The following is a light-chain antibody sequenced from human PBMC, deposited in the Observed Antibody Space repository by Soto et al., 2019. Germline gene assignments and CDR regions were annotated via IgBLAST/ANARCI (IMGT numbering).Light chain of an antibody. CDR2: GAS. CDR3: QQYASSPWT. V-gene: IGKV3-20*01. J-gene: IGKJ1*01. CDR1: ETVRTGS. Sequence: EIVLTQSPATLSLSPGEKATLSCRASETVRTGSLAWYQQKPGQAPRLLIFGASVRATDIPDRFSGSGSGTDFTLTITRLAPEDFAVYRCQQYASSPWTFGQGTKLEIK.